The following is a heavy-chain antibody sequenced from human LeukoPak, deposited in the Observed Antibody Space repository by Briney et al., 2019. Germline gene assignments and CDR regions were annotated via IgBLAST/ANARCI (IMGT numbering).Heavy chain of an antibody. CDR2: MNSDGSRT. Sequence: GGSLRLSCAASGFTFSTYWMHWVRQAPGKGLVWVSRMNSDGSRTRYADPVKGRFTISRDNAKNTLYLQMNSLRAEDTAVYYCARDSPHSSNDFHYWGQGTLVTVSS. CDR3: ARDSPHSSNDFHY. D-gene: IGHD6-13*01. J-gene: IGHJ4*02. CDR1: GFTFSTYW. V-gene: IGHV3-74*01.